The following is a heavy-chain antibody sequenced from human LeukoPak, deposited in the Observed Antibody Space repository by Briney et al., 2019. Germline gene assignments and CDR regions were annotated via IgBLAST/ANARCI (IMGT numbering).Heavy chain of an antibody. Sequence: PGGSLRLSCAASVVTFSSDAMSWVRQTPGKGREWVSAVSDSVSSTYSADSVKGRFTIYSDNSKNTLYLKMKSLSADDKDVYYCAKQDIRSSGWYDWGQGTLVTVSS. D-gene: IGHD6-13*01. J-gene: IGHJ4*02. CDR1: VVTFSSDA. V-gene: IGHV3-23*01. CDR3: AKQDIRSSGWYD. CDR2: VSDSVSST.